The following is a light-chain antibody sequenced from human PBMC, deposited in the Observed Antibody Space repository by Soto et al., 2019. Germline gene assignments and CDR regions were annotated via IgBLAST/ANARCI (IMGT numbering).Light chain of an antibody. J-gene: IGKJ4*01. V-gene: IGKV3-20*01. CDR1: QSVSSY. Sequence: EIVFAQSPATLSFSPGERATLSCRASQSVSSYLAWFQQKPGQAPTLLIYGASRRATGIPDRFSGSGSGSDFTLTISRLEPEDFAVFYCQQYGDSPLTFGGGTKVDIK. CDR2: GAS. CDR3: QQYGDSPLT.